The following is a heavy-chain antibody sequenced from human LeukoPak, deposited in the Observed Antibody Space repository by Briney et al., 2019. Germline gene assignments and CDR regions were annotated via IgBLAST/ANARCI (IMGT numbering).Heavy chain of an antibody. CDR2: ILYDGSNK. D-gene: IGHD4-23*01. CDR1: GXXFXRXG. V-gene: IGHV3-30*02. J-gene: IGHJ4*02. Sequence: GGXXRXXCAXXGXXFXRXGXXWXREAPGKGVASVAFILYDGSNKYYAYSVKGRFTISRDNSKNTLYLQMNSLRAEDTAVYYCARAKLQGYFDYWGQGTLVTVSS. CDR3: ARAKLQGYFDY.